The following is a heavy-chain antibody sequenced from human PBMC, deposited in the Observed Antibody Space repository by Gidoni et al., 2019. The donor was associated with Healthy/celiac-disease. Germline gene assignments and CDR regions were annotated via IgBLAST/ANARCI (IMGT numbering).Heavy chain of an antibody. CDR3: ASTYGDSVQTPYYCMDV. D-gene: IGHD4-17*01. CDR1: GGSFSGYY. V-gene: IGHV4-34*01. CDR2: INHSGST. J-gene: IGHJ6*02. Sequence: QVQLQQWGAGLLKPAETLSRTCAVDGGSFSGYYWSWIRQPPGKGLEWIGEINHSGSTNYNPSLKSRVTISVDTSKNQFSLKLSSVTAADTAVYYCASTYGDSVQTPYYCMDVWGQGTTVTVSS.